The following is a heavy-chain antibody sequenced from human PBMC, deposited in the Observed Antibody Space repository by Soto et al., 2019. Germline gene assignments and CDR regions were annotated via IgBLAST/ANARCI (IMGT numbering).Heavy chain of an antibody. CDR2: IFHSGRT. J-gene: IGHJ4*02. V-gene: IGHV4-31*03. CDR3: ARWVEVSLDYFDS. D-gene: IGHD2-15*01. CDR1: GDSMTNRYYY. Sequence: PSETLSLTCTVSGDSMTNRYYYWSWVRQNPGKGLEWIGHIFHSGRTHFNPSLKSRVSISVDTSKNQFSLYLMSVTAADTAVYYCARWVEVSLDYFDSWGQGAPVTAPQ.